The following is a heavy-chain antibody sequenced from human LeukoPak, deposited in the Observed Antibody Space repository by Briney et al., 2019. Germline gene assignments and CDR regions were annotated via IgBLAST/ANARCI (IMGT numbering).Heavy chain of an antibody. CDR3: TRVNLRGSKYNWFDP. J-gene: IGHJ5*02. CDR1: GCTLRTHI. CDR2: ITPIIETT. D-gene: IGHD4-11*01. Sequence: SVKVSCKTSGCTLRTHIFSWVRQAPGQGLEWMGRITPIIETTKYAQRFQGRVTITADPYTDTVYTEMSNLRSDDPAIYYCTRVNLRGSKYNWFDPWGQGTPVTVSS. V-gene: IGHV1-69*08.